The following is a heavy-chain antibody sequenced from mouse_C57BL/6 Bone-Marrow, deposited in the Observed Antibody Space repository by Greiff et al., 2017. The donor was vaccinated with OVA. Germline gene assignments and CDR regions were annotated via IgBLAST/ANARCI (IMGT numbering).Heavy chain of an antibody. CDR3: AREDYYGSSSGDY. V-gene: IGHV1-22*01. Sequence: VQLKQSGPELVKPGASVKMSCKASGYTFTDYNMHWVKQSHGKSLEWIGYINPNNGGTSYNQKFKGKATLTVNKSSSTAYMELRSLTSEDSAVYYCAREDYYGSSSGDYWGQGTTLTVSS. D-gene: IGHD1-1*01. J-gene: IGHJ2*01. CDR1: GYTFTDYN. CDR2: INPNNGGT.